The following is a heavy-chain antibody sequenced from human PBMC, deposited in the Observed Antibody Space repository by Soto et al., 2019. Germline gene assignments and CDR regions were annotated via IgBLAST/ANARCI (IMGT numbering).Heavy chain of an antibody. CDR3: ARGSDYVWGSYRYSRAWYFDL. CDR2: IIPIFGTA. J-gene: IGHJ2*01. D-gene: IGHD3-16*02. V-gene: IGHV1-69*01. CDR1: GGTFSSYA. Sequence: QVQLVQSGAEVKKPGSSVKVSCKASGGTFSSYAISWVRQAPGQGLEWMGGIIPIFGTANYAQKFQGRVTITGDESTSTAYMELSSLRSEDTAVYYCARGSDYVWGSYRYSRAWYFDLWGRGTLVTVSS.